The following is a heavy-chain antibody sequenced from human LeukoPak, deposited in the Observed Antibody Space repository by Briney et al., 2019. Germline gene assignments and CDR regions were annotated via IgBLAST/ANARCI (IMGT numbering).Heavy chain of an antibody. CDR2: ISYDGSNK. CDR3: AKTTVYYYGSGNKYYFDY. Sequence: GGSLRLSCAASGFTFSNYGMHWVRQAPGKGLEWVAVISYDGSNKYYADSVKGRFTISRDNSKNTLYLQMNSLRAEDTAVYYCAKTTVYYYGSGNKYYFDYWGQGTLVTVSS. J-gene: IGHJ4*02. CDR1: GFTFSNYG. V-gene: IGHV3-30*18. D-gene: IGHD3-10*01.